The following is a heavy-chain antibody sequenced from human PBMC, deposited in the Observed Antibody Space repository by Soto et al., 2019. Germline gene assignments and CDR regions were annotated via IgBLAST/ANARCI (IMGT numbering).Heavy chain of an antibody. CDR3: APGSLISYTIDY. J-gene: IGHJ4*02. V-gene: IGHV1-2*04. CDR2: INPNSGVT. CDR1: GYSFTGYS. Sequence: QVQLIQSGAEVKKPGASVRVSCKTSGYSFTGYSVHWVRQAPGQGIEWMGWINPNSGVTKYAQKFQDWVTMTRDTSSSTAYMELTRIRTGDTAVYYCAPGSLISYTIDYWGQGTLVTVSS. D-gene: IGHD3-16*01.